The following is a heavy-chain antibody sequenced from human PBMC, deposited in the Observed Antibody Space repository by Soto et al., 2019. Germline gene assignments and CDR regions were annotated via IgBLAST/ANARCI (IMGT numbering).Heavy chain of an antibody. CDR2: IVPIHDTT. D-gene: IGHD3-3*01. CDR3: AADYDGLLS. J-gene: IGHJ5*02. Sequence: QVQLVQTGAEVKRPGSSVNVSCTASRGTFSNYAILWVRQAPGQGLEWMGGIVPIHDTTDYAQKFQGRVTITADEPSSTAYMELRSLRSEDPAVYYCAADYDGLLSWGQGTLVTVSS. CDR1: RGTFSNYA. V-gene: IGHV1-69*01.